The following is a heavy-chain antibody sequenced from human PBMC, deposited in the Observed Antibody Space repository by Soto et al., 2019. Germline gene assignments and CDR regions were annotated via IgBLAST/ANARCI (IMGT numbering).Heavy chain of an antibody. V-gene: IGHV3-23*01. CDR1: GFTFSSYS. CDR2: ISGSGGST. J-gene: IGHJ4*02. CDR3: AKDPERGSSGWYLVASPSVY. D-gene: IGHD6-19*01. Sequence: GGSLRLSCAASGFTFSSYSMNWVRQAPGKGLEWVSAISGSGGSTYYADSVKGRFTISRDNSKNTLYLQMNSLRAEDTAVYYCAKDPERGSSGWYLVASPSVYWGQGTLVTVSS.